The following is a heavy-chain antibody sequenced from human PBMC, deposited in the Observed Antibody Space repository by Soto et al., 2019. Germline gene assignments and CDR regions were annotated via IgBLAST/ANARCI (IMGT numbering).Heavy chain of an antibody. J-gene: IGHJ5*02. CDR1: GFTFSSYA. CDR2: ISYDGSNK. D-gene: IGHD5-12*01. CDR3: ARDSRGGYAVDYNWFDP. Sequence: GGSLRLSCAAPGFTFSSYAMHWVRQAPGKGLEWVAVISYDGSNKYYADSVKGRFTISRDNSKNTLYLQMNSLRAEDTAVYYCARDSRGGYAVDYNWFDPWGQGTLVTVSS. V-gene: IGHV3-30-3*01.